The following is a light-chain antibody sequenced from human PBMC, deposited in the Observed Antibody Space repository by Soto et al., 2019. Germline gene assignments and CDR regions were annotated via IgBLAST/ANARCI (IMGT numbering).Light chain of an antibody. CDR1: QSVSSN. CDR3: REYSKWPLT. CDR2: AAS. Sequence: EIVMTQSPATLSVSPGERATLSCRASQSVSSNLPWYQQKPGQAPRLLICAASTRATGLPARFSGSGSGTEFTLTISSLQSEDFAVYSCREYSKWPLTFGQGTKVDIK. V-gene: IGKV3-15*01. J-gene: IGKJ1*01.